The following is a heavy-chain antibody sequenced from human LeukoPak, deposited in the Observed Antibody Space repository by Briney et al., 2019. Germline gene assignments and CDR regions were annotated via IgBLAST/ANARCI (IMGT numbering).Heavy chain of an antibody. D-gene: IGHD6-19*01. J-gene: IGHJ6*04. CDR2: IYSGGST. CDR3: AREFEVAGLAMGV. CDR1: GLTVSSNY. Sequence: PGGSLRLSCAASGLTVSSNYMSWVRQAPGKGLEWVSVIYSGGSTYYAESVKGRFTISRDNSKNTLYLQMESLRAEDTAVYYCAREFEVAGLAMGVWGKGTTVTVSS. V-gene: IGHV3-53*01.